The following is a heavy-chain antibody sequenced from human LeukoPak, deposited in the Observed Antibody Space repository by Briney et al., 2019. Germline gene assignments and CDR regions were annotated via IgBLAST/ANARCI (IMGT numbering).Heavy chain of an antibody. D-gene: IGHD6-19*01. J-gene: IGHJ4*02. CDR2: ISYDGSNK. CDR3: ARDRISGGGWSPGVDL. Sequence: GGSLRLSCAASGFTFSSYPMQWVRQAPGKGLEWVAVISYDGSNKYHTDSVKGRFTISRDNSKNTLYLEMNSLRAEDTAVYYCARDRISGGGWSPGVDLWGQGTLVAVST. CDR1: GFTFSSYP. V-gene: IGHV3-30*04.